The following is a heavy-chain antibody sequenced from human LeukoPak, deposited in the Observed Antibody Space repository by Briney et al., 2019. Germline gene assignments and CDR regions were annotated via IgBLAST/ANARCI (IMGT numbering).Heavy chain of an antibody. CDR1: GGAFSGYY. CDR2: INHSGST. CDR3: ARGWRGYSYGPHFDY. D-gene: IGHD5-18*01. V-gene: IGHV4-34*01. J-gene: IGHJ4*02. Sequence: SETLSLTCAVYGGAFSGYYWNWIRQPPGKGLEWIGEINHSGSTNYNPSLKSRVTISVDTSKNQFSLKLSSVTAADTAVYYCARGWRGYSYGPHFDYWGQGTLVTVSS.